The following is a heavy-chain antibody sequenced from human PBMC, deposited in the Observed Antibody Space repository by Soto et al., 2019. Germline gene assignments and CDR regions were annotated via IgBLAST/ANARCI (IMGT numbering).Heavy chain of an antibody. CDR1: GFTFTTYW. Sequence: GGSLRLSCTASGFTFTTYWMYWVRQAPGEGLVWVPRITGDGSDTIYADSVKGRFSISRDNAKNTVELQMSSLRVEDTAVYYCARGGRGGHYYVDFWGQGTLVTVSS. CDR2: ITGDGSDT. CDR3: ARGGRGGHYYVDF. D-gene: IGHD3-10*02. J-gene: IGHJ1*01. V-gene: IGHV3-74*01.